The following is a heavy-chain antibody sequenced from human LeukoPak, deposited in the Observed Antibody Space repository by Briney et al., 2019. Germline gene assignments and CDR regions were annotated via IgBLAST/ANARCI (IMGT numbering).Heavy chain of an antibody. CDR3: ARGHYDYVWGVHYFDY. Sequence: PSETLSLTCTVSGGSISSYYWSWIRQPPGKGLEWIGYIYYSGSTNCNPSLKSRVTISVDTSKNQFSLKLSSVTAADTAVYYCARGHYDYVWGVHYFDYWGQGTLVTVSS. D-gene: IGHD3-16*01. J-gene: IGHJ4*02. CDR2: IYYSGST. CDR1: GGSISSYY. V-gene: IGHV4-59*08.